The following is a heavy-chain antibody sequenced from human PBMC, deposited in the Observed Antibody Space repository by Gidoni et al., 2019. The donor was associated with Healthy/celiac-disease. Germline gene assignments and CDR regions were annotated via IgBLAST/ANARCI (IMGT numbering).Heavy chain of an antibody. CDR2: ISYEGSNK. V-gene: IGHV3-30*18. CDR3: AKTGGGYELGDAFDI. J-gene: IGHJ3*02. D-gene: IGHD5-12*01. CDR1: GFTFSSYG. Sequence: QVQLVESGGGVFQPGRSLRLSCAASGFTFSSYGMHWVRQAPGKGLVWVAVISYEGSNKYYADSGKGRFTISRDNSKNTLYLQMNSRRAEDTAVYYCAKTGGGYELGDAFDIWGQGTMVTVSS.